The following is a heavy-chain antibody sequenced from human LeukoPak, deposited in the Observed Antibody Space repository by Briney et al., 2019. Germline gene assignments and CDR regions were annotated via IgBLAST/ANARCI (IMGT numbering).Heavy chain of an antibody. Sequence: GASVKVSCKASGYTFTGYYMHWVRQAPGQGLEWMGWINPNSGGTNYAQKFQGRVTMTRDTSISTAYMELSRLRSDDTAVYYCARDLTLMTTTAMGGPYYYYMDVWGKGTTVTISS. CDR3: ARDLTLMTTTAMGGPYYYYMDV. CDR2: INPNSGGT. D-gene: IGHD4-17*01. CDR1: GYTFTGYY. J-gene: IGHJ6*03. V-gene: IGHV1-2*02.